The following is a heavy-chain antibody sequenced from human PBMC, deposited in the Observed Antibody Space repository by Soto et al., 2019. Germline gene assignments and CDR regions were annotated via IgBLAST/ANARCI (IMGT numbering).Heavy chain of an antibody. D-gene: IGHD2-15*01. V-gene: IGHV2-5*02. CDR3: AHAGDFDLLSFDR. J-gene: IGHJ4*02. CDR2: IYWDDDK. CDR1: GFSLTTTRMG. Sequence: PAQTLTVTCAFSGFSLTTTRMGVAWIRQPPGKALEWLALIYWDDDKRYSPSLKNRLTVSKDTSTNRVVLTITNISPDDTGTYFCAHAGDFDLLSFDRWGPGTLVTVSS.